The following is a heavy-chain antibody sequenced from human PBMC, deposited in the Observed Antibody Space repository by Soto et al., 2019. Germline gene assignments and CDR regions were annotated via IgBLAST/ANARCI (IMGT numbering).Heavy chain of an antibody. Sequence: SETLSLTCAVYGGSFSGYYWSWIRQPPGKGLEWIGEINHSGSTNYNPSLKSRVTISVDTSKNQFSLKLSSVTAADTAVYYCARTKGSGWYTNWFDPWGQGTLVTVSS. V-gene: IGHV4-34*01. D-gene: IGHD6-19*01. CDR1: GGSFSGYY. J-gene: IGHJ5*02. CDR3: ARTKGSGWYTNWFDP. CDR2: INHSGST.